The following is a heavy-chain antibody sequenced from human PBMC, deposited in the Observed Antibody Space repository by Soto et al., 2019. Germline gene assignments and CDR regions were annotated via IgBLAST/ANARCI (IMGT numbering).Heavy chain of an antibody. J-gene: IGHJ3*01. V-gene: IGHV4-31*03. CDR2: IYYNGGA. CDR3: ARGSSSDV. CDR1: GGSISSGGYY. Sequence: QVHLQESGPGLVKPSQTLSLTCNVSGGSISSGGYYWNWIRQHPGKGLEWIGHIYYNGGASYNPSLKGRLTISIDASKNQISLELSSVTAADTAVYYCARGSSSDVWGQGTMVTVSS.